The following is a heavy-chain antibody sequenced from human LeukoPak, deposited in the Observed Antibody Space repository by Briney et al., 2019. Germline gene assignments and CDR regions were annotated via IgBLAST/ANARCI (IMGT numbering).Heavy chain of an antibody. V-gene: IGHV5-10-1*01. CDR1: GYSFTSYW. CDR3: ASLRPPLGVEDFDY. Sequence: GESLKISCKGSGYSFTSYWITWVRQMPGKGLEWMGRIDPSDSYTNYSPSFQGHVIISADKSISTAYLQWSSLKASDTAMYYCASLRPPLGVEDFDYWGQGTLVTVSS. CDR2: IDPSDSYT. D-gene: IGHD3-10*01. J-gene: IGHJ4*02.